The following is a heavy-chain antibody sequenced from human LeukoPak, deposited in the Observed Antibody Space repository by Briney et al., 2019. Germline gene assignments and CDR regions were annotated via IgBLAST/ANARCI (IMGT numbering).Heavy chain of an antibody. CDR1: GGTFTSYA. V-gene: IGHV1-69*04. D-gene: IGHD3-10*01. CDR3: ARAYYYGSGSYSYYYGMDV. CDR2: IIPILGIA. Sequence: SVKVSCKASGGTFTSYAISWVRQAPGQGLEWMGRIIPILGIANYAQKFQGRVTITADKSTSTAYMELSSLRSEDTAVYYCARAYYYGSGSYSYYYGMDVWGQGTTVTVSS. J-gene: IGHJ6*02.